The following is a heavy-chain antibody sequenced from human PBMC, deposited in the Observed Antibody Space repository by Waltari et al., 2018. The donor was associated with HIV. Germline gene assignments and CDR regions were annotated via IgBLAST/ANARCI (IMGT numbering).Heavy chain of an antibody. D-gene: IGHD6-13*01. CDR1: GGSFSGYY. CDR3: ARGRTIAASRYFDY. CDR2: INHSGST. Sequence: QVQLQQWGAGLLKPSETLSLTCAVYGGSFSGYYWRWLRQPPGKGLEWMGEINHSGSTNYNPSLKSRVTISVDTYKNQFSLKLSSVTAADTAVYYCARGRTIAASRYFDYWGQGTLVTVSS. J-gene: IGHJ4*02. V-gene: IGHV4-34*01.